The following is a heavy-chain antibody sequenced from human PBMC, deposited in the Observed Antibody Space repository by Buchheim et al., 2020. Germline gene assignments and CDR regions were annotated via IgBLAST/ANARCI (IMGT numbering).Heavy chain of an antibody. V-gene: IGHV1-18*01. Sequence: VQLEQSGAEVEKPGASVKVSCKASGYSLSKYGINWVRQAPGQGLEWMGLISARNVNGDYAQKFQGKVTMTIDISTNTAYLELRSLTSDDTAVYYCARAFGSGSYYNPPYFYYMDVWGRGTT. CDR3: ARAFGSGSYYNPPYFYYMDV. J-gene: IGHJ6*03. D-gene: IGHD3-10*01. CDR1: GYSLSKYG. CDR2: ISARNVNG.